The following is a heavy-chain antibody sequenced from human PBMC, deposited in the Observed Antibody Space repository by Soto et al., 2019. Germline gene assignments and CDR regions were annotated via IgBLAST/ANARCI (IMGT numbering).Heavy chain of an antibody. CDR3: AIRGLYYDSSGYYSAFDI. CDR1: GYSFTSYW. J-gene: IGHJ3*02. CDR2: IYPGDSDT. V-gene: IGHV5-51*01. D-gene: IGHD3-22*01. Sequence: GESLKISCKGSGYSFTSYWIGWVRQMPGKGLEWMGIIYPGDSDTRYSPSFQGQVTISADKSISTAYLQWSSLKASDTAMYYCAIRGLYYDSSGYYSAFDIWGQGTMVTVSS.